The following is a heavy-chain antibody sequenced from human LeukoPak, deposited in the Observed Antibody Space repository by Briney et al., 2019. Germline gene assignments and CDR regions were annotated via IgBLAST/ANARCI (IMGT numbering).Heavy chain of an antibody. CDR2: ISTSGANT. J-gene: IGHJ5*02. Sequence: QPGGSLRLSCVVSGFTFTTHAMSWVRQAPGKGLEWVSSISTSGANTYYTTSVKGRFTISRDNAKNSLYLQMNSLRAEDTAVYYCARDGTYYGGDWFDPWGQGTLVTVSS. CDR1: GFTFTTHA. D-gene: IGHD4-23*01. V-gene: IGHV3-23*01. CDR3: ARDGTYYGGDWFDP.